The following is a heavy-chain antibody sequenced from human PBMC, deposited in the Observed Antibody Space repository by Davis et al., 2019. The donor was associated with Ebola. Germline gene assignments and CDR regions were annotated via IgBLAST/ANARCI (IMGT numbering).Heavy chain of an antibody. V-gene: IGHV4-59*08. D-gene: IGHD3-10*01. CDR1: GGSISDHY. Sequence: MPSETLSLTCTVSGGSISDHYWCWIRQPPGKALEWIGYIYYDGTTNYNPSLKSHVTISLDPSKNQLSLKLSSVTAADTAVYYCARRVPMGNWFDPWGQGTLVTVSS. J-gene: IGHJ5*02. CDR3: ARRVPMGNWFDP. CDR2: IYYDGTT.